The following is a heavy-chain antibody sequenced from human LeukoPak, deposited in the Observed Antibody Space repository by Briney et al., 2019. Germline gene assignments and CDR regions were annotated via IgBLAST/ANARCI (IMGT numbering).Heavy chain of an antibody. CDR2: ISAYNGNT. Sequence: ASVNVSCKASGYTFTSYGIRWVRQAPGQGLEWMGWISAYNGNTNYAQKRQGRVTMTTDTSTSTAYMELRSLRSDDTAVYYCARGDYGDSIGYFDLWGRGTLVTVSS. CDR3: ARGDYGDSIGYFDL. V-gene: IGHV1-18*01. J-gene: IGHJ2*01. CDR1: GYTFTSYG. D-gene: IGHD4-17*01.